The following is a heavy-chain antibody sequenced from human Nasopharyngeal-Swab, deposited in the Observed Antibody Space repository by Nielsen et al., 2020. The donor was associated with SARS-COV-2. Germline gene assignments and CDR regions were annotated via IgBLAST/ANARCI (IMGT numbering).Heavy chain of an antibody. CDR2: IRSSGSFI. V-gene: IGHV3-21*01. D-gene: IGHD2-21*02. Sequence: GGSLRLSCEASGFRFSSYSLHWVRQAPGKGLEWVSSIRSSGSFIYYADSVKGRFTISRDNAKNSLYLQMNSLRAEDTAIYFCARELYCAGNFPPDYWGQGTPVTVSS. CDR1: GFRFSSYS. CDR3: ARELYCAGNFPPDY. J-gene: IGHJ4*02.